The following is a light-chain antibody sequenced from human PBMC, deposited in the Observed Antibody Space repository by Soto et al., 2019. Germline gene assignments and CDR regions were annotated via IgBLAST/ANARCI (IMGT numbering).Light chain of an antibody. V-gene: IGLV2-14*01. J-gene: IGLJ1*01. CDR1: SSDVGNYNY. CDR2: EVR. Sequence: QSALTQPASVYGSPGQSITISCTGTSSDVGNYNYVSWYQQHPGKAPKLLIYEVRNRPSEVSNRFSGSKSGNTASLTISGLLAEDEADYYCSSYTGSNTYVFGIGTKLTVL. CDR3: SSYTGSNTYV.